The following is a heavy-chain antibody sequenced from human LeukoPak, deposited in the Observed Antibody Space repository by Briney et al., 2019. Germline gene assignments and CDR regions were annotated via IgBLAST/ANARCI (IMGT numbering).Heavy chain of an antibody. J-gene: IGHJ4*02. CDR2: ISSSSSYI. Sequence: PGGSLRLSCAASAFTFSSSTMNWVRQAPGKGLEWVSSISSSSSYIYYADSVKGRFTISSDNAKNSLYLQMNSLRAEDTAVYYCARTQGVELYFDYWGQGTLVTVSS. V-gene: IGHV3-21*01. D-gene: IGHD1-26*01. CDR1: AFTFSSST. CDR3: ARTQGVELYFDY.